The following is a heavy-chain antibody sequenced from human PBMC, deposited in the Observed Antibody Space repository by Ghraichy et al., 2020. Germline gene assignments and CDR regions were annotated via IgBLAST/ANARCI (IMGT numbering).Heavy chain of an antibody. CDR2: ITWSGTI. J-gene: IGHJ3*02. V-gene: IGHV3-9*01. CDR3: IKDTVVKGGLWDAFEI. Sequence: GGSLRLSCAASGFNFDDYAMHWVRQVPGKGLEWVSGITWSGTIGYADSVKGRFTISRDNAKNSLYLQMNSLRAEDTALYYCIKDTVVKGGLWDAFEIWGQGTMVTVSS. CDR1: GFNFDDYA. D-gene: IGHD2-8*02.